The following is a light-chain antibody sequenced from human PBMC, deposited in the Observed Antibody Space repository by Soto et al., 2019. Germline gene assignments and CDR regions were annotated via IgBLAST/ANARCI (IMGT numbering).Light chain of an antibody. Sequence: QSALTQPASVSGSPGQSITISCTGTSSDVGGYHFVSWYQQYPGKAPKLMIYDVSNRPSGVSNRFSGSKSGNTASLTISGLQAEDEADYYCSSYTSSSTVVFGGGTNLTVL. CDR2: DVS. V-gene: IGLV2-14*01. CDR1: SSDVGGYHF. CDR3: SSYTSSSTVV. J-gene: IGLJ2*01.